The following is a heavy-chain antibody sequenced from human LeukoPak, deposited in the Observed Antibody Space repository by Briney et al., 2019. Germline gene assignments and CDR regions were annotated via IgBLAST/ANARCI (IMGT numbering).Heavy chain of an antibody. CDR1: GFTFSSYA. CDR3: AKDRRGSYGRGLDY. CDR2: TSGSGGST. D-gene: IGHD1-26*01. V-gene: IGHV3-23*01. Sequence: PGASLRLSCAASGFTFSSYAMSWVRQAPGKGLEWVSATSGSGGSTYYADSVKGRFTISRDNSKNTLYLQMNSLRAEDTAVYYCAKDRRGSYGRGLDYWGQGTLVTVSS. J-gene: IGHJ4*02.